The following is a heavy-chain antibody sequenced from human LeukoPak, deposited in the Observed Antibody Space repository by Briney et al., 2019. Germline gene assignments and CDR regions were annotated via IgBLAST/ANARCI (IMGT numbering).Heavy chain of an antibody. D-gene: IGHD3-22*01. CDR3: ARGGGSSGYYIY. Sequence: SETLSLTCTVSGGSISSYYWSWIRQPPGKGLEWIGYIYYSGSTNYNPSLKSRVTISVDRSKNQFSLKLSSVTAADTAVYYCARGGGSSGYYIYWGQGTLVTVSS. V-gene: IGHV4-59*12. CDR1: GGSISSYY. CDR2: IYYSGST. J-gene: IGHJ4*02.